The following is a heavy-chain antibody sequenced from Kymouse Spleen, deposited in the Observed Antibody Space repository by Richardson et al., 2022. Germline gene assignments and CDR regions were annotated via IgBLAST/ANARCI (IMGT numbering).Heavy chain of an antibody. CDR3: AKDGGYEFDY. V-gene: IGHV3-30*18. D-gene: IGHD5-12*01. Sequence: QVQLVESGGGVVQPGRSLRLSCAASGFTFSSYGMHWVRQAPGKGLEWVAVISYDGSNKYYADSVKGRFTISRDNSKNTLYLQMNSLRAEDTAVYYCAKDGGYEFDYWGQGTLVTVSS. J-gene: IGHJ4*02. CDR1: GFTFSSYG. CDR2: ISYDGSNK.